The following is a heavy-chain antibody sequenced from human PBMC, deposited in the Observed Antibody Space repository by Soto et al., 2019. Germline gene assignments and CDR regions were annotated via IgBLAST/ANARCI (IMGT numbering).Heavy chain of an antibody. D-gene: IGHD3-9*01. Sequence: SVKVSCKASGFTLSSSAVQWVRQARGQRLEWIGKIVVGSGNTNYAQKFQERVTITRDMSTSTAYMELSSLRSEDTAFYCCAAFDPGPMGFDPWGQGTLVTVSS. V-gene: IGHV1-58*01. CDR2: IVVGSGNT. CDR3: AAFDPGPMGFDP. J-gene: IGHJ5*02. CDR1: GFTLSSSA.